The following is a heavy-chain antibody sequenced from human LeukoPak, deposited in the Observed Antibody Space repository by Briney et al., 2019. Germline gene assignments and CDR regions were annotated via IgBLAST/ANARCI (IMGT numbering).Heavy chain of an antibody. J-gene: IGHJ4*02. Sequence: GSLRLSCAASGFTFSSYSMNWVRQAPGKGLEWVAVISYDGSNKYYADSVKGRFTISRDNSKNTLYLQMNSLRAEDTAVYYCAKDLDIVVVVAATIFDYWGQGTLVTVSS. D-gene: IGHD2-15*01. CDR3: AKDLDIVVVVAATIFDY. V-gene: IGHV3-30*18. CDR1: GFTFSSYS. CDR2: ISYDGSNK.